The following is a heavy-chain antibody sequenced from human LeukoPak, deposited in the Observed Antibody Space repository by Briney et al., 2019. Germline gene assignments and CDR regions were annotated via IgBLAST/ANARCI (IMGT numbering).Heavy chain of an antibody. V-gene: IGHV3-7*01. Sequence: PGGSLRLSCAASGFTFSSYWMSWVRQAPGKGLEWVANIKQDGSEKYYVDSVKGRFTISRDNAKNSLYLQMNSLRAEDTAVYYCARGFRLRYFDRVGYFDYWGQGTLVTVSS. J-gene: IGHJ4*02. CDR2: IKQDGSEK. CDR3: ARGFRLRYFDRVGYFDY. D-gene: IGHD3-9*01. CDR1: GFTFSSYW.